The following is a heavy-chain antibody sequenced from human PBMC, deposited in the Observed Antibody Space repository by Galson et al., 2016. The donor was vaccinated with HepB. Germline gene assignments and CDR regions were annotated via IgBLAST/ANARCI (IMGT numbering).Heavy chain of an antibody. Sequence: SLRLSCAASGFTFSSYAMNWVRQAPGKGLEWVAGTSYNGNNKYYIDSVKGRFTISRDDSKNTVDLQMNGLRGDDTAVYYCGRVVAVGGNPPFAFDYWGQGTLVTASS. V-gene: IGHV3-30*04. D-gene: IGHD1-26*01. CDR2: TSYNGNNK. CDR3: GRVVAVGGNPPFAFDY. J-gene: IGHJ4*02. CDR1: GFTFSSYA.